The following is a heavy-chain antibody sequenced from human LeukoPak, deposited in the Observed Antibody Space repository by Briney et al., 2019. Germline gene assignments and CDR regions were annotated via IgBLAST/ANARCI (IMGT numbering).Heavy chain of an antibody. J-gene: IGHJ4*02. CDR1: GGTFSSYA. D-gene: IGHD5-24*01. Sequence: VASVKVSCTASGGTFSSYAISWVRQAPGQGLEWMGRIIPILGIANYARKFQGRVTITADKSTSTAYMELSSLRSDDTAVYYCARERGRWLQLPDYWGQGTLGTVSP. CDR3: ARERGRWLQLPDY. V-gene: IGHV1-69*04. CDR2: IIPILGIA.